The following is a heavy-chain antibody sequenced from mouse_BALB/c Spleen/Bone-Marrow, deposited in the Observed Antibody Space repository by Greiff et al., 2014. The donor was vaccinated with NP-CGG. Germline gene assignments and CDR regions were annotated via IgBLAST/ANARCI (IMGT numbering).Heavy chain of an antibody. CDR3: ARNGNYGTWFAY. V-gene: IGHV14-3*02. Sequence: GQPQPSGAQLLEPGASVKLSCTASGFNIKDTYMHWGKQRPEQGLEWIGRIDPANGNTKYDPKFQGKATITADTSSNTAYLQLSSLTSEDTAVYYCARNGNYGTWFAYWGQGTLVTVSA. J-gene: IGHJ3*01. CDR2: IDPANGNT. CDR1: GFNIKDTY. D-gene: IGHD2-1*01.